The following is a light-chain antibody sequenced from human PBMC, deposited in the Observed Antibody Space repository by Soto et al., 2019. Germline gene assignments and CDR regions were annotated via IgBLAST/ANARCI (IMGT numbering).Light chain of an antibody. CDR3: QQFDDLPLT. CDR2: DAS. V-gene: IGKV1-33*01. Sequence: DIQMTQSPSSLSASVGDRVTITCQASHDIKKYLNWYQQKAHKVPKLLIHDASTLASGVPSRFTGGGSGTDFTLTITNLQPEDVATYYCQQFDDLPLTFGGGTKVDI. CDR1: HDIKKY. J-gene: IGKJ4*01.